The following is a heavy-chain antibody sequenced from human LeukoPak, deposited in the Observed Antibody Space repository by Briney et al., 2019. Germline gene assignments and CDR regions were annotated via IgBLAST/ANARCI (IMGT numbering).Heavy chain of an antibody. CDR3: AKDHEWELLRVDY. Sequence: GGSLRLSCAASGFTVSSNYMSWVRQAPGKGLEWVSAISGSASSASSTYYADSVKGRFTISRDNPKNTLYLQMNSLRADDTAVYYCAKDHEWELLRVDYWGQGTLVTVSS. V-gene: IGHV3-23*01. D-gene: IGHD1-26*01. CDR2: ISGSASSASST. J-gene: IGHJ4*02. CDR1: GFTVSSNY.